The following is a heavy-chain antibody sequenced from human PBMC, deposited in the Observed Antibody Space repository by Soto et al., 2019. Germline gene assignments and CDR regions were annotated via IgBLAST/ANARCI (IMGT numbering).Heavy chain of an antibody. CDR2: IVPLFERT. CDR1: GGSVSDYG. J-gene: IGHJ6*02. Sequence: QVHLVQSGTQVKKPGSSVRVSCRASGGSVSDYGINWVRQAPGQGLEWVGGIVPLFERTEYAQSLQGRVTITTDKFKTILYMELNSLTYEDTAVYYCARTGIDKSGYFSTHNYGMDLWGPGTTVTVSS. V-gene: IGHV1-69*06. CDR3: ARTGIDKSGYFSTHNYGMDL. D-gene: IGHD3-3*01.